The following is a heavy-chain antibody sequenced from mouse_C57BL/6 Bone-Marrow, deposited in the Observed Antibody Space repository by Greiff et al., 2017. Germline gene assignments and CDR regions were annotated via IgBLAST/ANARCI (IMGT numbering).Heavy chain of an antibody. CDR2: IDPANGNT. Sequence: EVQGVESVAELVRPGASVKLSCTASGFNIKNTYMHWVKQRPEQGLEWIGRIDPANGNTKYAPKFQGKATITADTSSNTAYLQLSSLTSEDTAIXYCARGGFITTGVWYAMDYWGQGTSVTVSS. CDR3: ARGGFITTGVWYAMDY. V-gene: IGHV14-3*01. J-gene: IGHJ4*01. D-gene: IGHD1-1*01. CDR1: GFNIKNTY.